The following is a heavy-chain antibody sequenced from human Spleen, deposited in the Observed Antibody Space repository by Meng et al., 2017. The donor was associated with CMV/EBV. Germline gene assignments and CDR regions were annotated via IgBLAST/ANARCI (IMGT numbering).Heavy chain of an antibody. CDR1: GYTFTSYD. V-gene: IGHV1-8*01. J-gene: IGHJ6*02. CDR3: ARGRPYGMDV. CDR2: MNPNSGNT. Sequence: ASVKVSCKASGYTFTSYDINWVRQATGQGLEWMGWMNPNSGNTKYSQEFQGRVTITRDTSASTAYMELSSLRSEDMAVYYCARGRPYGMDVWGQGTTVTVSS.